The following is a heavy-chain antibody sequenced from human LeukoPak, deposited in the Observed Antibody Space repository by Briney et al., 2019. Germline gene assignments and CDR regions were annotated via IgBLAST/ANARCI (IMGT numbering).Heavy chain of an antibody. CDR2: IKQDGSEK. CDR1: GFTFSYYW. D-gene: IGHD3-22*01. V-gene: IGHV3-7*04. Sequence: GGSLRLSCAASGFTFSYYWMGWVRQAPGKGLEWVAIIKQDGSEKYYVDSVKGRFTISRDNAKNSLYLQMNSMRAEDTAVYYCARDEHQYYHASSGRFDYWGQGILVTVSS. J-gene: IGHJ4*02. CDR3: ARDEHQYYHASSGRFDY.